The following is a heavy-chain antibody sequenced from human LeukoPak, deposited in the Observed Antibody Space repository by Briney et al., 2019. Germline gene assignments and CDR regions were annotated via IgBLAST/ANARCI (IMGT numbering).Heavy chain of an antibody. CDR1: GGSFSGYY. CDR2: INHSGST. V-gene: IGHV4-34*01. J-gene: IGHJ3*02. D-gene: IGHD3-22*01. Sequence: SETLSLTCAVYGGSFSGYYWSWIRQPPGKGLEWIGEINHSGSTNYNPSLKSRVTISVDTSKNQFSLKLSSVTAADTAVYYCARGLDYDSSGYYYFHDALDIWGQGTMVTVSS. CDR3: ARGLDYDSSGYYYFHDALDI.